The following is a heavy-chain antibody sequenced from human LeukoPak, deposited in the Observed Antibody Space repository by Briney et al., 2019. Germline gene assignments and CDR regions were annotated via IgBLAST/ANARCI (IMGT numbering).Heavy chain of an antibody. CDR1: GGSISSSSYY. V-gene: IGHV4-39*01. CDR2: LYYSGST. Sequence: SETLSLTCTVSGGSISSSSYYWGWIRQPPGKGLEWIGSLYYSGSTYYNPSLKSRVTISVDTSKNQFSLKLSSVTAADTAVYYCAGLSGSYWPAGYWGQGTLVTVSS. J-gene: IGHJ4*02. CDR3: AGLSGSYWPAGY. D-gene: IGHD1-26*01.